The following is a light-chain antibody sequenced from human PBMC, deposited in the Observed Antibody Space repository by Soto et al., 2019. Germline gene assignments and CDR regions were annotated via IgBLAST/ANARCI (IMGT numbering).Light chain of an antibody. CDR1: QSVSSY. V-gene: IGKV3-20*01. Sequence: EIVLTQSPGTLSLSPGERATLSLMASQSVSSYLAWYQQKPGQAPRLLIYDASNRATGIPARFSGSGSGTDFTLTISRLEPEDFAVYYCQQYGSSPLTFGGGTKVDIK. CDR3: QQYGSSPLT. J-gene: IGKJ4*01. CDR2: DAS.